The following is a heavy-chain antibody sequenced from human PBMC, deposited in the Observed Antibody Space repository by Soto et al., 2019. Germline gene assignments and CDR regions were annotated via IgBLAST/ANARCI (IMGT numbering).Heavy chain of an antibody. V-gene: IGHV5-51*01. CDR3: TRRDFYYGSWDWAF. D-gene: IGHD3-10*01. Sequence: GASLKFSCTGSGYSFSSYWIGRVRQMYGKVLEWMGIINPGNSDTRYSPSFQRHVTISADKSINTAYLQWSSLKASDTAMYYCTRRDFYYGSWDWAFWGQGTPVTVSS. CDR2: INPGNSDT. J-gene: IGHJ4*02. CDR1: GYSFSSYW.